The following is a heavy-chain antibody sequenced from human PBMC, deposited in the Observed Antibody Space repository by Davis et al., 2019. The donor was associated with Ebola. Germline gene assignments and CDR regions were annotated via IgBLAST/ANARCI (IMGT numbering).Heavy chain of an antibody. CDR2: INPNSGGT. Sequence: ASVKVSCKASGNTFTGYYMHWVRQAPGQGLEWMGWINPNSGGTNYAQKFQGRVTMTRDTSISTAYMELRSLRSDDTAVYYCARDDCSSTSCYGPVGYWGQGTLVTVSS. CDR3: ARDDCSSTSCYGPVGY. D-gene: IGHD2-2*01. V-gene: IGHV1-2*02. J-gene: IGHJ4*02. CDR1: GNTFTGYY.